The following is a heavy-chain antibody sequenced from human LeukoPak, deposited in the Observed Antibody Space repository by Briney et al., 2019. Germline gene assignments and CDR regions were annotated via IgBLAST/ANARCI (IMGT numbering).Heavy chain of an antibody. CDR1: GDSVPSNSAA. J-gene: IGHJ2*01. CDR3: ARDGHYYDSSGYYPYWYFDL. D-gene: IGHD3-22*01. CDR2: TYYRSKWYN. V-gene: IGHV6-1*01. Sequence: SQTLSLTCAISGDSVPSNSAAWNWIRQSPSRGLEWLGRTYYRSKWYNDYAVSVKSRITINPDTSKNQFSLQLNSVTPEDTAVYYCARDGHYYDSSGYYPYWYFDLWGRGTLVTVSS.